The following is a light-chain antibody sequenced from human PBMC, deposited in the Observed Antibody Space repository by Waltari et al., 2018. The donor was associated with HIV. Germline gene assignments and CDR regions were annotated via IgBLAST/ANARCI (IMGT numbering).Light chain of an antibody. Sequence: EIVLTQSPATLSLSPGERATLSCRASQSVSSYLAWYQQKPGQAPRLLIDDASNRATGIPARFSGSGSGTDFSLTISSLEPEDFAGYYCQQRSNLITFGQGTRLEIK. J-gene: IGKJ5*01. CDR1: QSVSSY. V-gene: IGKV3-11*01. CDR2: DAS. CDR3: QQRSNLIT.